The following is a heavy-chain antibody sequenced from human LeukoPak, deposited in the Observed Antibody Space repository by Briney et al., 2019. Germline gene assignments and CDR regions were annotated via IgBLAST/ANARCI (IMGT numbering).Heavy chain of an antibody. Sequence: QTGGSLRLSCAASGFTFSSYGMHWVRQAPGKGLVWVSRITSDGTITNYADSVKGRFTISRDNAKNTLYLQMNSLRAEDTAVYYCARRRLGAFDIWGQGTMVTVSS. CDR2: ITSDGTIT. J-gene: IGHJ3*02. D-gene: IGHD3-16*01. CDR3: ARRRLGAFDI. CDR1: GFTFSSYG. V-gene: IGHV3-74*01.